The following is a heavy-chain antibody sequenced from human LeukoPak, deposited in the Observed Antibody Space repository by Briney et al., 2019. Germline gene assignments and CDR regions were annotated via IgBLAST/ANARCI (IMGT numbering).Heavy chain of an antibody. J-gene: IGHJ4*02. CDR1: GGSISSSSYY. D-gene: IGHD6-19*01. V-gene: IGHV4-39*07. CDR2: IYYSGST. CDR3: AREYTLYRSGWFLDY. Sequence: SETLSLTCTVSGGSISSSSYYWGWIRQPPGKGLEWIGSIYYSGSTYYNPSLKSRATISIDTSKNQFSLKLSSVTAADTAVFYCAREYTLYRSGWFLDYWGQGTVVTVSS.